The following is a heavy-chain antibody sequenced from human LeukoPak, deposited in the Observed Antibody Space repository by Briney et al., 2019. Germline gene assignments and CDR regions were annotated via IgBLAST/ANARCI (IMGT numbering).Heavy chain of an antibody. Sequence: SETLSLTCSVSGGSISSSTYYWGWIRQPPGKGLEWIGAIYYTGTTYYNPSLRSRVTVSVDTSKNHFSLKLSSVTAADTALYYCASAPRQGSIGGLDYWGQGTLVTVSS. CDR3: ASAPRQGSIGGLDY. J-gene: IGHJ4*02. CDR2: IYYTGTT. V-gene: IGHV4-39*02. CDR1: GGSISSSTYY. D-gene: IGHD3-16*01.